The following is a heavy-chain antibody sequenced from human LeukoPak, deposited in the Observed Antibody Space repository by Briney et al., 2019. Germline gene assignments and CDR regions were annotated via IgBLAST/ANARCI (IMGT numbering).Heavy chain of an antibody. J-gene: IGHJ4*02. CDR3: TRGGGGSGTYYEYYFDY. CDR1: GYSINSGYY. V-gene: IGHV4-38-2*02. D-gene: IGHD3-10*01. CDR2: IYHSERT. Sequence: SETLSLTCTVSGYSINSGYYWGWIRQPPGKGLEWIGNIYHSERTHYNPSLKSRVTISVDTSKNQFSLKLSSVTAADTAVYYCTRGGGGSGTYYEYYFDYWGQGTLVTVSS.